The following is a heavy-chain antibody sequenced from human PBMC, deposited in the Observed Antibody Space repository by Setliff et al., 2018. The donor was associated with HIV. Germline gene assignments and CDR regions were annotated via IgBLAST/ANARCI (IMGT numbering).Heavy chain of an antibody. CDR2: ISYTGST. V-gene: IGHV4-59*08. CDR1: GGSISSYY. D-gene: IGHD3-10*01. Sequence: ASETLSLTCTVSGGSISSYYWSWIRQPPGKGLEWIGSISYTGSTNYSPSLKSRVTISVDTSKNQFSLKLSSVTAADTAVYYCARGTMVRGVLDYWGQGTLVTVSS. J-gene: IGHJ4*02. CDR3: ARGTMVRGVLDY.